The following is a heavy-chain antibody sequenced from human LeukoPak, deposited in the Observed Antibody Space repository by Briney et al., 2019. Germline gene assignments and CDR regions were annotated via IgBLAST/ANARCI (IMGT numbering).Heavy chain of an antibody. Sequence: GGSLRLSCAASGFTFSSYWMHWVRQAPGKGLVWVSRINSGGSGTTYADSVKGRFTISRDNAKNSLYLQMNSLRAEDTAVYYCARDKTEYQLLGVTYYYYMDVWGKGTTVTISS. CDR1: GFTFSSYW. J-gene: IGHJ6*03. V-gene: IGHV3-74*01. D-gene: IGHD2-2*01. CDR3: ARDKTEYQLLGVTYYYYMDV. CDR2: INSGGSGT.